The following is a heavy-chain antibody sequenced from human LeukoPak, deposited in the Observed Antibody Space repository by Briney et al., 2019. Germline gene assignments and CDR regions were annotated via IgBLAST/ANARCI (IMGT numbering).Heavy chain of an antibody. Sequence: GGSLRLSCAASGFTFSTYAMSWVRQAPGKGPEWVSAISGSGGNTYYADSVRGRFTISRDNSKNTLYLQMNSLRAEDTAVYYCASLSFDYWGQGTLVTVSS. CDR3: ASLSFDY. J-gene: IGHJ4*02. CDR1: GFTFSTYA. V-gene: IGHV3-23*01. CDR2: ISGSGGNT.